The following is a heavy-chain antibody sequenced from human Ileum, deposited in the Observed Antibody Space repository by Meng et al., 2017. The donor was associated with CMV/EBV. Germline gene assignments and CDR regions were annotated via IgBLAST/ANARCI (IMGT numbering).Heavy chain of an antibody. CDR1: GFTFSKYA. Sequence: GESLKISCAASGFTFSKYAMSWVRQAPGKGLEWVSTVIGSGEKTYYADSVKGRFTISRDNSKNTLQLQMTSLRAEDTALYYCAKDRRPDSNYAHFDYWGRGTLVTVSS. J-gene: IGHJ4*02. CDR2: VIGSGEKT. CDR3: AKDRRPDSNYAHFDY. D-gene: IGHD4-11*01. V-gene: IGHV3-23*01.